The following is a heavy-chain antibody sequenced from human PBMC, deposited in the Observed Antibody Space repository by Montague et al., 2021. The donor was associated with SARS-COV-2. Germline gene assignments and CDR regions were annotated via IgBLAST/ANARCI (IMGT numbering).Heavy chain of an antibody. Sequence: TLSLTCTVSGASISTGIYYWSWIRQPAGRGLEWIGRIRTTGHTYYNSSLESRVFMSVDTSTNQFSLILTSVTAADTAVYFCARFGSGTLEFDLWGQGTLVTVSS. CDR3: ARFGSGTLEFDL. J-gene: IGHJ4*02. D-gene: IGHD1-26*01. CDR1: GASISTGIYY. V-gene: IGHV4-61*02. CDR2: IRTTGHT.